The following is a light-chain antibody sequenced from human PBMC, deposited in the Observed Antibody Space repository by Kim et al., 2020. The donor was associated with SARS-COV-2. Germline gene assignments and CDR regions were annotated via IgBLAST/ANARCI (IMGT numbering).Light chain of an antibody. J-gene: IGLJ1*01. CDR2: SKD. CDR3: NSRVGSGDHYV. V-gene: IGLV3-19*01. CDR1: NLRRYH. Sequence: GRTVSMGCQGDNLRRYHASGYQQKLGRAAELVIFSKDSRASGIPDRFSGSSSGDTTSLTITGAQAEDEADYYCNSRVGSGDHYVFGPGTKVTVL.